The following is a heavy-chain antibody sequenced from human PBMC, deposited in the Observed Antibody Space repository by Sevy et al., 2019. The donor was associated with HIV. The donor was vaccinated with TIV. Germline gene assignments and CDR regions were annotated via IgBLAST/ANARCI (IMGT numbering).Heavy chain of an antibody. CDR3: ARASGGDRLGYYGMDV. J-gene: IGHJ6*02. CDR2: GYHGGST. Sequence: SETLSLTCAVSNYSISSGYYWGWIRQPPGKGLEWIGKGYHGGSTYYNPSLQSRVTISLDTSKNHFSLRLGSVTAADTAVYYCARASGGDRLGYYGMDVWGQGTTVTVSS. D-gene: IGHD2-21*02. CDR1: NYSISSGYY. V-gene: IGHV4-38-2*01.